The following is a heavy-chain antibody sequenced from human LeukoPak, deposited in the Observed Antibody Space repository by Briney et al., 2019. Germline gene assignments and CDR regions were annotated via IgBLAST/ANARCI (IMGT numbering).Heavy chain of an antibody. CDR3: ARISTVVNDAFDI. D-gene: IGHD4-23*01. J-gene: IGHJ3*02. CDR2: ISSSSSTI. V-gene: IGHV3-48*01. Sequence: PGGSLRLSCAASGFTFSSYSMNWVRQAPGKGLEWVSYISSSSSTIYYADSVKGRFTISRDNAKNSLYLQMNSLRAEDTAVYYCARISTVVNDAFDIWGQGTMVTVSS. CDR1: GFTFSSYS.